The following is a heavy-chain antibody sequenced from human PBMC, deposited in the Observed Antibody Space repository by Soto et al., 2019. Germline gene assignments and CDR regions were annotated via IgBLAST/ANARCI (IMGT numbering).Heavy chain of an antibody. CDR3: ARVQRTPGWERRKYYYYGMDG. J-gene: IGHJ6*02. CDR1: GFTFSDYY. D-gene: IGHD1-26*01. CDR2: ISSSSSYT. V-gene: IGHV3-11*06. Sequence: PGGSLRLSCAASGFTFSDYYMSWIRQAPGKGLEWVSYISSSSSYTNYADSVKGRFTISRDNAKNSLYLQMNSLRAEDTAVYYCARVQRTPGWERRKYYYYGMDGWGQGTTVTFSS.